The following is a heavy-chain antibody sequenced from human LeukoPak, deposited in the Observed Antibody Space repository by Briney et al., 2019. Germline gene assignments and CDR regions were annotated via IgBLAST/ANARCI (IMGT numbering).Heavy chain of an antibody. J-gene: IGHJ5*01. Sequence: SETLSLTCTVSGGSISSYYWSWIRQPPGKGLEWIGRIYPSGSANYNPSLKSRVTMSVDTSKNQFSLKLNSVTAADTAVYYCARDSYYYDSSGYSSITPDSWGQGTLVTVSS. CDR2: IYPSGSA. V-gene: IGHV4-4*07. D-gene: IGHD3-22*01. CDR1: GGSISSYY. CDR3: ARDSYYYDSSGYSSITPDS.